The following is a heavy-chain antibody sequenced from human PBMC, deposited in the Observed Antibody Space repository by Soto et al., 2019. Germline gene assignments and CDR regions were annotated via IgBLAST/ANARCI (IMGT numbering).Heavy chain of an antibody. Sequence: SETLSLTCTVSGFSLSSGSYWGWIRQPPGKGLEWIGEINHSGSTNYNPSLKSRVTISVDTSKNQFSLKLSSVTAADTAVYYCARESGYSGYDGYYFDYWGQGTLVTVSS. CDR1: GFSLSSGSY. V-gene: IGHV4-38-2*02. D-gene: IGHD5-12*01. CDR2: INHSGST. J-gene: IGHJ4*02. CDR3: ARESGYSGYDGYYFDY.